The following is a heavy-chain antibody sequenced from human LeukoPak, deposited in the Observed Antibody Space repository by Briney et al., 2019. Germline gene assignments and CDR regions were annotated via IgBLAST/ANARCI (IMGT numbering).Heavy chain of an antibody. J-gene: IGHJ4*01. CDR2: IFYSGST. V-gene: IGHV4-28*01. D-gene: IGHD5-18*01. CDR3: ARKPDGHRYGIDY. Sequence: SDTPSLTCDVSGDSISSSNWWTWIRQPPGKGLEWIGYIFYSGSTHYNPSLKSRVSMSVDTSKSQFSLKLSSVTAVDTAVYYCARKPDGHRYGIDYWGHGTLVTVSS. CDR1: GDSISSSNW.